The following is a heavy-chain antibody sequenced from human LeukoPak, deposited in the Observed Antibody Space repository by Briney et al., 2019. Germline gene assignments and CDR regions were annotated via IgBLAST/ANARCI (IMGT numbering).Heavy chain of an antibody. V-gene: IGHV3-23*01. CDR2: ISGSGGST. D-gene: IGHD3-22*01. J-gene: IGHJ2*01. Sequence: GGSLRLSCAASGFTFSSYAMSWVRQAPGKGLEWVSAISGSGGSTYYADSVKGRFTISRDNSKNTLYLQMNSLRAEDTAVYYCAKEYYYDSSGYLTSYWYFDLWGRGTLVTVSS. CDR3: AKEYYYDSSGYLTSYWYFDL. CDR1: GFTFSSYA.